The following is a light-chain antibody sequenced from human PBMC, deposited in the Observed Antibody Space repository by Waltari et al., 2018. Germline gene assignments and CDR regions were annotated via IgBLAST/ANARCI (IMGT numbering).Light chain of an antibody. CDR3: CSYAGSGNLGVI. Sequence: QSALTQPASVSGSPGPSIPIPCTGSRSDVGSYNLASCYQQHPAKAPKLIIYEVSKRPSGVSDRFSGSKSGNTASLTVSGLQAEDEADYYCCSYAGSGNLGVIFGGGTKLTVL. CDR2: EVS. CDR1: RSDVGSYNL. V-gene: IGLV2-23*02. J-gene: IGLJ2*01.